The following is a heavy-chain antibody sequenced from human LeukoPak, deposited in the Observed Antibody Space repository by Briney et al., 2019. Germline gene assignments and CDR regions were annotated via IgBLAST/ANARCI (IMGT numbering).Heavy chain of an antibody. D-gene: IGHD6-19*01. Sequence: SETLSHTCTVSGGSISSSSYYWGWIRQPPGKRLEWIGTMYYSGSTYYNPSLKSRVTISVDTSKNQFSLRLSSVTAADTAVYYCATPSGYSSGWPYYYFAYWSQGTLVTVSS. CDR3: ATPSGYSSGWPYYYFAY. CDR1: GGSISSSSYY. V-gene: IGHV4-39*01. J-gene: IGHJ4*02. CDR2: MYYSGST.